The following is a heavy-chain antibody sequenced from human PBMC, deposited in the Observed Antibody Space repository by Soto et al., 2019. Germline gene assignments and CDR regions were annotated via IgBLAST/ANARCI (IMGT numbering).Heavy chain of an antibody. CDR3: ARGISSGWELTQYAFDI. Sequence: ASVKVSCKASGGTFSSYAISWVRQAPGQGLEWMGGIIPIFGTANYAQKFQGRVTITADESTSTAYMELSSLRSEDTAVYYCARGISSGWELTQYAFDIWGQGTRVTVPS. J-gene: IGHJ3*02. D-gene: IGHD1-26*01. CDR1: GGTFSSYA. V-gene: IGHV1-69*13. CDR2: IIPIFGTA.